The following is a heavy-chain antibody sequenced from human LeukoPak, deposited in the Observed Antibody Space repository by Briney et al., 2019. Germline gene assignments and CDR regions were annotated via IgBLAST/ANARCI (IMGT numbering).Heavy chain of an antibody. CDR3: AREVNYAFDY. J-gene: IGHJ4*02. D-gene: IGHD3-16*01. Sequence: ASVKVSCKPSGYSFTRNGISWVRQAPGQGLEWMAWISANSGNTNYAQNFQDRVTLTTDTSTSTAYMELRSLRSDDTAVYYCAREVNYAFDYWGQGTLVTVSS. CDR1: GYSFTRNG. CDR2: ISANSGNT. V-gene: IGHV1-18*01.